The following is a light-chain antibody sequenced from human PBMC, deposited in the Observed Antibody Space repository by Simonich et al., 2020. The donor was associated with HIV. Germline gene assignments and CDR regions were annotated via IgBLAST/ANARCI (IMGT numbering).Light chain of an antibody. CDR1: QSVLYSSNNKNY. CDR2: WAS. V-gene: IGKV4-1*01. Sequence: DIVMTQSPDSLAVSLGERATINCKSSQSVLYSSNNKNYLAWYQQKPGQPPKLLIYWASTRESGVPDLFSGSGSGTDFTLTISSLQAEDVAVYYCQQYYITPYTFGQGTKLEIK. J-gene: IGKJ2*01. CDR3: QQYYITPYT.